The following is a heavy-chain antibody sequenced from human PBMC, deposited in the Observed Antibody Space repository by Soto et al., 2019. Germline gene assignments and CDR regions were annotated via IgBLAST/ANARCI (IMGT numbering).Heavy chain of an antibody. V-gene: IGHV1-24*01. Sequence: ASVKLSCNVSGYTLTELSMHWVRQAPGKGLEWMGGFDPEDGETIYAQKFQGRVTMTEDTSTDTAYMELSSLRSEDTAVYYCATVYGSGSYLGDYWGQGTLVTVSS. D-gene: IGHD3-10*01. J-gene: IGHJ4*02. CDR3: ATVYGSGSYLGDY. CDR1: GYTLTELS. CDR2: FDPEDGET.